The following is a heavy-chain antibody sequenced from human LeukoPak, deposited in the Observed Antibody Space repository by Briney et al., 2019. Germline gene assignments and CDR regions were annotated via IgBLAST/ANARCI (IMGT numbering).Heavy chain of an antibody. CDR2: IIPILGIA. D-gene: IGHD2-2*01. J-gene: IGHJ3*02. Sequence: ASVKVSCKASGGTFSSYAISWVLQAPGQGLEWMGRIIPILGIANYAQKFQGRVTITADKSTSRAYMELSSLRSEDTAVYYCARAGVLVSYTACSIFCYASEDAFDIWGQGTMVTVSS. CDR3: ARAGVLVSYTACSIFCYASEDAFDI. CDR1: GGTFSSYA. V-gene: IGHV1-69*04.